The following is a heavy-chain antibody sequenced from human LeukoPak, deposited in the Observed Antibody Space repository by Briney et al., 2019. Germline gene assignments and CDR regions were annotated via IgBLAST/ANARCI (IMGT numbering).Heavy chain of an antibody. CDR1: GGSISSYY. J-gene: IGHJ3*02. CDR3: AASSGWYQGAHGAFDI. D-gene: IGHD6-19*01. V-gene: IGHV4-59*08. Sequence: PSETLSLTCTVSGGSISSYYWSWIRQPPGKGLEWIGYIYYSGSTNYNPSLKSRVTISIDTSKNQLSLKLSSVTAADTAVYYCAASSGWYQGAHGAFDIWGQGTMVTVSS. CDR2: IYYSGST.